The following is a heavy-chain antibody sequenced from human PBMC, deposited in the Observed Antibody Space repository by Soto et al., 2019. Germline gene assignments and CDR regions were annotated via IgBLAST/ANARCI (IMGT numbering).Heavy chain of an antibody. D-gene: IGHD2-2*02. CDR2: IYPGDPNT. J-gene: IGHJ4*02. V-gene: IGHV5-51*01. CDR3: ARQGYCSSTACYTVDY. Sequence: GASLNLSCKGSGYRFTNYWIGWVRQMPGKGLEWMGIIYPGDPNTRYSPSFQGQVTISADKSISTAYLQWSSLKASDTAMYYCARQGYCSSTACYTVDYWGQGTLVTVSS. CDR1: GYRFTNYW.